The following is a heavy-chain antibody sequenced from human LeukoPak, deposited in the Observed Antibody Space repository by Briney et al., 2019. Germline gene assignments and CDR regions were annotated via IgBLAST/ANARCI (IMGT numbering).Heavy chain of an antibody. CDR2: ISGSGGST. V-gene: IGHV3-23*01. Sequence: PGGSLRLSCAASGFTFSSYAMSWVRQAPGKGLEWVSAISGSGGSTYYADSVKGRFTISRDNSKNTLYLQMNSLRAADTAVYYCAKAYMGSGWSLYYFDYWGQGTLVTVSS. CDR3: AKAYMGSGWSLYYFDY. CDR1: GFTFSSYA. D-gene: IGHD6-19*01. J-gene: IGHJ4*02.